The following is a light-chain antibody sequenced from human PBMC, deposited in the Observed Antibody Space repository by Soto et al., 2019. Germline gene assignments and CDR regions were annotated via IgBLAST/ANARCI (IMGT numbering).Light chain of an antibody. CDR2: DTS. CDR3: QQYYSYPPT. J-gene: IGKJ3*01. CDR1: QALNTW. V-gene: IGKV1D-16*01. Sequence: DVQMTQSPSSLSASVGDTVTITCRASQALNTWVAWYQHKPERAPRPLIYDTSKLESGVTSKVSGITSGTDFTLIISHVQPKDFATYYWQQYYSYPPTFGPGTKVVLK.